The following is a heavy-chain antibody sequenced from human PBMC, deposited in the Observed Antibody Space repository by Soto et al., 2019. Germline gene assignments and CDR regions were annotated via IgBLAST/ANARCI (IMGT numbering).Heavy chain of an antibody. V-gene: IGHV2-5*02. D-gene: IGHD3-3*01. Sequence: SGPTLVEPTETLTLTCTFSRISLSARGVGVGWIRQPPGKALEWLVLIYWDDDKRYSPSLKSRLTITKDTSKNQVVLTMTNMDPVDTATYYCAHKPSPYYDFWSGYYTGIWFAPWGQGTLVTVSS. CDR2: IYWDDDK. CDR1: RISLSARGVG. CDR3: AHKPSPYYDFWSGYYTGIWFAP. J-gene: IGHJ5*02.